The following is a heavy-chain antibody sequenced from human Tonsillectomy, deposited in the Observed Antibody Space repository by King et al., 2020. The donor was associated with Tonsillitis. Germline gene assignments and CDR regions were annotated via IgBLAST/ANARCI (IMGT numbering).Heavy chain of an antibody. V-gene: IGHV5-51*01. CDR2: IYPGDSET. Sequence: QLVQSGAEVKQPGESLKISCKGSGYTFTSYWIGWVRQMPGKGLEWMGIIYPGDSETSYSPSFQGQVTISADKSNSTAYLQWSSLKASDTAMYYCASSRLQKYYYDNSLDYWGQGTLVTVSS. CDR3: ASSRLQKYYYDNSLDY. D-gene: IGHD3-22*01. CDR1: GYTFTSYW. J-gene: IGHJ4*02.